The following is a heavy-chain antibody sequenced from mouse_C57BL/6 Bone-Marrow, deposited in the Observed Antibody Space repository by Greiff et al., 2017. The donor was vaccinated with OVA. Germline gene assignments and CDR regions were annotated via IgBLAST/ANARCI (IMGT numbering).Heavy chain of an antibody. CDR1: GFTFSSYA. CDR2: ISDGGSYT. Sequence: EVQVVESGGGLVKPGGSLKLSCAASGFTFSSYAMSWVRQTPEKRLEWVATISDGGSYTYYPDNVKGRFTISRDNAKNNLYLQMSHLKSEDTAMYYCARDPLWNYWGQGTTLTVSS. CDR3: ARDPLWNY. V-gene: IGHV5-4*01. D-gene: IGHD1-1*02. J-gene: IGHJ2*01.